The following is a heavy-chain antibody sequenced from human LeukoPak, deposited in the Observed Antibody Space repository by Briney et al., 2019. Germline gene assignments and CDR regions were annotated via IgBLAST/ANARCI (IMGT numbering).Heavy chain of an antibody. J-gene: IGHJ4*02. V-gene: IGHV3-21*01. CDR2: ISSSSSYI. Sequence: GGSLRLSCAASGFTFSSYSMNWVRQAPGKGLEWVSSISSSSSYIYYADSVKGRFTISRDNAKNSLYLQMNSLRAEDTAVYYCARLSVATPGGLFDYWGQGTLVTVSS. D-gene: IGHD5-12*01. CDR3: ARLSVATPGGLFDY. CDR1: GFTFSSYS.